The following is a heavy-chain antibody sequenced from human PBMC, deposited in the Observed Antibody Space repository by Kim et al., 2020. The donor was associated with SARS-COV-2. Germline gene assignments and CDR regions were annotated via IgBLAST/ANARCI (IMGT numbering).Heavy chain of an antibody. CDR1: GFTVSTNY. CDR3: ARGIREYSSSWYFDY. J-gene: IGHJ4*02. D-gene: IGHD6-13*01. CDR2: IYSGCST. Sequence: GGSLRLSCAASGFTVSTNYMSWVRQAPVHLLEWLSFIYSGCSTYYTDSVKGRFTISRDNSKNTLYLQMNSLRAEDTAVYYCARGIREYSSSWYFDYWGQG. V-gene: IGHV3-66*01.